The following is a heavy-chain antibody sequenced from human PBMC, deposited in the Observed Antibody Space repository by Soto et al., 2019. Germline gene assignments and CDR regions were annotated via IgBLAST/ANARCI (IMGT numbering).Heavy chain of an antibody. CDR3: AKDATYYYNNLPRAYFDS. V-gene: IGHV3-30*18. J-gene: IGHJ4*02. CDR2: ISFDGTTK. D-gene: IGHD3-22*01. Sequence: GGSLRLSCAGSGFPFYNYGINWVRQAPGKGLEWVAIISFDGTTKVYADSVKGRFTISRDNSKNTVFLQMNGLRVEDTAVYYCAKDATYYYNNLPRAYFDSWGQGTPVTVSS. CDR1: GFPFYNYG.